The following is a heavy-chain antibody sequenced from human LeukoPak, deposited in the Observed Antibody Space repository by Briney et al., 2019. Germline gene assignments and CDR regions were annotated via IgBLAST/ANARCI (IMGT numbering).Heavy chain of an antibody. D-gene: IGHD2-2*02. Sequence: PGGSLRLSCAASGFIFSDYSMNWVRQAPGKGLEWVSYISSGSSTIYYADSVKGRFTISRDNAKNSLFLQMNSLRDEDTAVYYCARGWHQLLYPWSAFDLWGQGTMVTVSS. V-gene: IGHV3-48*02. J-gene: IGHJ3*01. CDR2: ISSGSSTI. CDR1: GFIFSDYS. CDR3: ARGWHQLLYPWSAFDL.